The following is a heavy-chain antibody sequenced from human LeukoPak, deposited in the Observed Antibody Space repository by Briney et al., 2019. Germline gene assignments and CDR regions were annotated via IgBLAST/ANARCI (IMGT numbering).Heavy chain of an antibody. CDR3: FGITVTDVPY. CDR2: IRYDGNNK. CDR1: GLPFSHSG. V-gene: IGHV3-30*02. J-gene: IGHJ4*02. D-gene: IGHD1-7*01. Sequence: PGGSLRLSCAASGLPFSHSGMHWVRQAPGKGLEWVAFIRYDGNNKYYADSVKGRFTISRDNSKNALYLQMNSLRGEDTAVYYCFGITVTDVPYWGQGTLVTVSS.